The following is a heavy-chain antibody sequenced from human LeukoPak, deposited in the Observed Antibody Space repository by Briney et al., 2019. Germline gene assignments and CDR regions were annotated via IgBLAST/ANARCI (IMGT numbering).Heavy chain of an antibody. CDR1: GGSISSGGYY. V-gene: IGHV4-31*03. D-gene: IGHD6-19*01. J-gene: IGHJ3*02. CDR3: ARDRAVAGAHDAFDI. Sequence: SQTLSLTCTVSGGSISSGGYYWSWIRQHPGKGLEWIGYIYYSGSTYYNPSLKSRVTISVDTSKNQFSLKLSSVTAADTAVYYCARDRAVAGAHDAFDIWGQGTMVTVSS. CDR2: IYYSGST.